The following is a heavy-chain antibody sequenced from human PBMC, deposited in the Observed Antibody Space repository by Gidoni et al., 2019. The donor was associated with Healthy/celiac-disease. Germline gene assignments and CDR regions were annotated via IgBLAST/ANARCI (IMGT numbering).Heavy chain of an antibody. D-gene: IGHD3-3*01. J-gene: IGHJ5*02. CDR2: MNPNSGNT. CDR3: ARRPTYDDFWSGYYGHNWFDP. Sequence: QVQLVQSGAEVQKPGASVKVSCKASGYTFTSYVINWGRQATGQGLEWMGWMNPNSGNTGYAQKFQGRVTMTRNTSRSTAYMELSSLRSEDTAVYYCARRPTYDDFWSGYYGHNWFDPWGQGTLVTVSS. V-gene: IGHV1-8*01. CDR1: GYTFTSYV.